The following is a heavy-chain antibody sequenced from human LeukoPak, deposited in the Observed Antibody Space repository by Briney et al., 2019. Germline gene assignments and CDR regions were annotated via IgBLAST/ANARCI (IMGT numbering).Heavy chain of an antibody. V-gene: IGHV3-30-3*01. J-gene: IGHJ4*02. CDR1: GFTFSSYA. CDR2: ISYDGSNK. Sequence: GGSLRLSCAASGFTFSSYAMHWVRQAPGKGLEGVAVISYDGSNKYYADSVKGRFTISRDNSKNTLYLQMNSLRAEDTAVYYCTRDRQYYYGSGVFDYWGQGTLVTVSS. CDR3: TRDRQYYYGSGVFDY. D-gene: IGHD3-10*01.